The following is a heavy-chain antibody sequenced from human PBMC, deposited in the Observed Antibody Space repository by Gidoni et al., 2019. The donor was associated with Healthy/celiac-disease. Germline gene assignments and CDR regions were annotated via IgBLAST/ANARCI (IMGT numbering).Heavy chain of an antibody. CDR2: INHSGST. V-gene: IGHV4-34*01. CDR1: GGSFSGYY. Sequence: QVQLQQWGAGLLKPSETLSLTCAVYGGSFSGYYWSWIRQPPGKGLEWIGEINHSGSTNYNPSLKSRVTISVDTSKNQFSLKLSSVTAADTAVYYCARGRGQQLVATFDYWGQGTLVTVSS. J-gene: IGHJ4*02. D-gene: IGHD6-13*01. CDR3: ARGRGQQLVATFDY.